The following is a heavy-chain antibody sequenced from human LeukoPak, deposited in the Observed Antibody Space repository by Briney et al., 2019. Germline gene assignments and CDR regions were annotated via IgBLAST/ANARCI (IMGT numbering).Heavy chain of an antibody. CDR2: ISSNGGST. J-gene: IGHJ4*02. CDR3: ARGGGDSSGYYLREYYFDY. Sequence: GGSLRLSCAASGFTFSSYAMHWVRQAPGKGLEYVSAISSNGGSTYYANSVKSRFTISRDNSKNTLYLQMGSLRAEDMAVYYCARGGGDSSGYYLREYYFDYWGQGTLVAVSS. CDR1: GFTFSSYA. D-gene: IGHD3-22*01. V-gene: IGHV3-64*01.